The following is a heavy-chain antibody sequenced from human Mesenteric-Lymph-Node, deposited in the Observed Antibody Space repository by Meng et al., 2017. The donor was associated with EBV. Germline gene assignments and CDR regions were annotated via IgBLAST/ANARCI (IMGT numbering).Heavy chain of an antibody. J-gene: IGHJ4*02. CDR1: GSTFTSYA. Sequence: QVPLVPTVSELRKPGASAKVSCKASGSTFTSYAINWLRQAPGQGLEWMGWINTDTGNPTYAQDLAGRFVFSLDTSVSTAYLQISSLKADDTAVYYCARDSGSYYYYFDYWGQGTLVTVSS. V-gene: IGHV7-4-1*02. D-gene: IGHD1-26*01. CDR2: INTDTGNP. CDR3: ARDSGSYYYYFDY.